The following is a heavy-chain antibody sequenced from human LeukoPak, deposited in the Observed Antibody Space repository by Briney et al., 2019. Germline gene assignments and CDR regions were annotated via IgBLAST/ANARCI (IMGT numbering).Heavy chain of an antibody. CDR1: VYTFTRYG. CDR3: ARDRGTTATTVTTN. V-gene: IGHV1-18*01. CDR2: ISAYSGNT. Sequence: GAAVNVSCKASVYTFTRYGLSGLGQAPGQGVEWVGWISAYSGNTNYAQKLQGRVTMTTETSTSTASMELRSLRSDDTAVYYCARDRGTTATTVTTNWGQGTLVTVSS. D-gene: IGHD4-17*01. J-gene: IGHJ4*02.